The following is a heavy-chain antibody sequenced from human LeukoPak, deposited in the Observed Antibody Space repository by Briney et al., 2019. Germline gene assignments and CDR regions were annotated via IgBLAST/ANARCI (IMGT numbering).Heavy chain of an antibody. J-gene: IGHJ4*02. CDR1: GGSINTSDYY. V-gene: IGHV4-30-4*08. Sequence: PSQTLSLTCTVSGGSINTSDYYWSWIRQPPGKGLEWIGYIFYSGNTYYNPSLKSRVIISIDTSKNQFSLRLSSVTAADTALYYCARHEVYSTSYLDYWGQGTLVTVSS. CDR2: IFYSGNT. CDR3: ARHEVYSTSYLDY. D-gene: IGHD6-6*01.